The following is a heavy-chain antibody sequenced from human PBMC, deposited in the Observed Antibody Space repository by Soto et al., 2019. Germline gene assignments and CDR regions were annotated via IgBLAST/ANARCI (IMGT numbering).Heavy chain of an antibody. D-gene: IGHD2-15*01. Sequence: ASVKVSCKASGYTFTSYDINWLRQATGQGLEWMGWMNPNSGNTGYAQKFQGRVTMTRNISISTAYMELSSLRSEDTAVYYCARGSGGTLGLVHWGQGTLVTVSS. CDR2: MNPNSGNT. J-gene: IGHJ4*02. CDR3: ARGSGGTLGLVH. CDR1: GYTFTSYD. V-gene: IGHV1-8*01.